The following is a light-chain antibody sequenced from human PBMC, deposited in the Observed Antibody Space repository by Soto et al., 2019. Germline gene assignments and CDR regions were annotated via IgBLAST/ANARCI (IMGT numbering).Light chain of an antibody. CDR2: YDD. J-gene: IGLJ3*02. V-gene: IGLV1-36*01. CDR1: SSNIGNNG. CDR3: AAWDDSLNGLV. Sequence: QSVLSQSPSVSAFPRQRVTISWPGRSSNIGNNGVSWYQQLPGKAPKLLNYYDDLLPSGVSARFSGSKSGTSASLAIGGLQSEDEADYYCAAWDDSLNGLVFGGGTKVTVL.